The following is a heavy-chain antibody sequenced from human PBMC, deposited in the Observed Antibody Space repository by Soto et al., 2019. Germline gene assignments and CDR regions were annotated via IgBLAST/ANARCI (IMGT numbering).Heavy chain of an antibody. D-gene: IGHD6-13*01. CDR1: GYSFTSNW. J-gene: IGHJ6*01. CDR2: IYRGDSDT. CDR3: TEAMDV. V-gene: IGHV5-51*01. Sequence: GDSLKIACKGYGYSFTSNWIGWVRQMPGKGLEWMGIIYRGDSDTRYRPSFQGQVTISADKSISTAADTAVYYCARYSNNWFQTEAMDVWGQGTTVTVSS.